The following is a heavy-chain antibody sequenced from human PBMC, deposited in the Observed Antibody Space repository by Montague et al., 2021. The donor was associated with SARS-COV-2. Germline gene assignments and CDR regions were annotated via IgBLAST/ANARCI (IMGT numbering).Heavy chain of an antibody. J-gene: IGHJ6*02. D-gene: IGHD4/OR15-4a*01. CDR1: GYRFDNYW. CDR3: ARHNSQSPLSRWDYHGMDV. Sequence: QSGAEVKEPGESLKISCQGSGYRFDNYWIAWVRQMPGIGLEWMGIIHAGASDTTYSPSFQGQVTMLVDKSINTAFLQWSRLKASDTAKSYCARHNSQSPLSRWDYHGMDVWGQGTTVTVAS. CDR2: IHAGASDT. V-gene: IGHV5-51*01.